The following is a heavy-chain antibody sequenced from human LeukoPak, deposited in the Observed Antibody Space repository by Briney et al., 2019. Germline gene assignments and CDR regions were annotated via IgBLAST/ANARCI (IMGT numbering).Heavy chain of an antibody. CDR1: GFTFSNYG. CDR2: IRYDGGNQ. V-gene: IGHV3-30*02. J-gene: IGHJ4*02. Sequence: GGSLRLSCAASGFTFSNYGMHWVRQAPGKGREWVAFIRYDGGNQYYADSVKGRFTISRDNSKNTLYLQMNSLRPEDTAMYYCAKPQYLEDRPAPPFDYWGQGTLVTVSS. CDR3: AKPQYLEDRPAPPFDY. D-gene: IGHD6-6*01.